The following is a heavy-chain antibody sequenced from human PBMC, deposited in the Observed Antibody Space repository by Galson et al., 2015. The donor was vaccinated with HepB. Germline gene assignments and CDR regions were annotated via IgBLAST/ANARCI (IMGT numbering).Heavy chain of an antibody. D-gene: IGHD3-22*01. V-gene: IGHV5-10-1*01. CDR2: IDPSDSYT. Sequence: QSGAEVKKPGESLRISCKGSGYGFTSYWISWVRQMPGKGLEWMGRIDPSDSYTNYSPSFQGHVTISADKSISTAYLQWSSLKASDTAMYYCATGLNYYDSSGYYFTAQFDYWGQGTLVTVSS. J-gene: IGHJ4*02. CDR1: GYGFTSYW. CDR3: ATGLNYYDSSGYYFTAQFDY.